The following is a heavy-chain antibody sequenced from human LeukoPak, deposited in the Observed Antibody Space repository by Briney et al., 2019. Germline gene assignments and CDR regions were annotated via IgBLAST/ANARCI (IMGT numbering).Heavy chain of an antibody. CDR1: GYTFTGYY. Sequence: ASVKVSCKASGYTFTGYYMHWVRQAPGQGLEWMGWINPNSGGTNYARKFQGRVTMTRDTSISTAYMELSRLRSDDTAVYYCARWVIVGATTSRDYWGQGTLVTVSS. CDR2: INPNSGGT. D-gene: IGHD1-26*01. J-gene: IGHJ4*02. CDR3: ARWVIVGATTSRDY. V-gene: IGHV1-2*02.